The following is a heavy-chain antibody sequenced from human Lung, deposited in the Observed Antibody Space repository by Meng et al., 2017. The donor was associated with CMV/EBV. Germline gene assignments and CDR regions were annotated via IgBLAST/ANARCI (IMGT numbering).Heavy chain of an antibody. CDR1: GFTFSNAW. D-gene: IGHD1-26*01. CDR2: IKSKTDGGTT. Sequence: SCAASGFTFSNAWMSWVRQAPGKGLEWVGRIKSKTDGGTTDYAAPVKGRFTIPRDDSKNTLYLQMNSLKTEDTAVYYCTAVLGTSYPYGMDVWGQGXTVTVSS. J-gene: IGHJ6*02. CDR3: TAVLGTSYPYGMDV. V-gene: IGHV3-15*01.